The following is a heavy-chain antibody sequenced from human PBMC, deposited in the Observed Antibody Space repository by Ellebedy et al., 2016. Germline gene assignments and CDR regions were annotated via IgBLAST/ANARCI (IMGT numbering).Heavy chain of an antibody. CDR1: GFTFSNFN. V-gene: IGHV3-21*04. J-gene: IGHJ5*02. CDR3: ARGVGSGWFDP. Sequence: GGSLRLSCAASGFTFSNFNMNWVRQAPGKGLEWVASISGNLQYISYTDSVKGRFTISRDNAKNTLYLQMNSLRAEDTAVYYCARGVGSGWFDPWGQGTLVTVSS. CDR2: ISGNLQYI. D-gene: IGHD2-15*01.